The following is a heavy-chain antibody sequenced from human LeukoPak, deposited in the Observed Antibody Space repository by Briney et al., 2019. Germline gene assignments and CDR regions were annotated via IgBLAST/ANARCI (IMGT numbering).Heavy chain of an antibody. D-gene: IGHD2-21*02. CDR1: GGSISSYY. J-gene: IGHJ4*02. CDR2: IYYSGST. Sequence: SETLSLTCTVSGGSISSYYWSWVRQPPGKGLEWIGYIYYSGSTNYNPSLKSRVTISVDTSKNQFSLKLSSVTAADTAVYYCARASKHIVVVTDWGQGTLVTVSS. V-gene: IGHV4-59*01. CDR3: ARASKHIVVVTD.